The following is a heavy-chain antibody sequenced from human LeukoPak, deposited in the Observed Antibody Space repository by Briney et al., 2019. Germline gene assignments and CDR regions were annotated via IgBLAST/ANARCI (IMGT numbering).Heavy chain of an antibody. D-gene: IGHD5-12*01. CDR3: AKERSLGTWLGDY. CDR1: GFTFSSYW. CDR2: INSDGSST. Sequence: GGSLRLSCAASGFTFSSYWMHWVRQAPGKGLVWVSRINSDGSSTSYADSAKGRFTISRDNSKNTLYLQMSSLRAEDTAIYYCAKERSLGTWLGDYWGQGTLVTVSS. J-gene: IGHJ4*02. V-gene: IGHV3-74*01.